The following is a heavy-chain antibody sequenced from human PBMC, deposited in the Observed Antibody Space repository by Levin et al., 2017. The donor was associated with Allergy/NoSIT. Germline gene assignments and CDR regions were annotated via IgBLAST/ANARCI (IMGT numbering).Heavy chain of an antibody. CDR1: GYTLTELS. CDR2: FDPEDGET. V-gene: IGHV1-24*01. J-gene: IGHJ6*02. D-gene: IGHD4-17*01. CDR3: ATVPGRVVPVTTFDYYYGMDV. Sequence: GASVKVSCKVSGYTLTELSMHWVRQAPGKGLEWMGGFDPEDGETIYAQKFQGRVTMTEDTSTDTAYMELSSLRSEDTAVYYCATVPGRVVPVTTFDYYYGMDVWGQGTTVTVSS.